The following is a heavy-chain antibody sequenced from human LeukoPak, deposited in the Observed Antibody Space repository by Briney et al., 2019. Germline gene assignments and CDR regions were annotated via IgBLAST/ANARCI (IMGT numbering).Heavy chain of an antibody. CDR2: IYPDDSDT. Sequence: GESLKISCKVSGYTFATYWIGWVRQMPGKGLEWMGNIYPDDSDTRYSPSFQGQVTISADKPISTAYLQWSSLKASDTAMYYCAGGVTPKNWEMGNYFDYWGQGTLVTVSS. CDR3: AGGVTPKNWEMGNYFDY. D-gene: IGHD7-27*01. CDR1: GYTFATYW. V-gene: IGHV5-51*04. J-gene: IGHJ4*02.